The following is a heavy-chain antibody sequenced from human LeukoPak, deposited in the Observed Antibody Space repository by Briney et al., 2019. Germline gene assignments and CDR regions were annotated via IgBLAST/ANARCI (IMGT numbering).Heavy chain of an antibody. Sequence: PSETLSLTCTVSGYSISSGYYWGWIRQPPGKGREGIGSIYHSGSTYYNPSLKSRVTISVDTSKNQFSLKLSSVTAADTAVYYCARQGGSYYYYFDYWGQGTLVTVSS. CDR2: IYHSGST. CDR3: ARQGGSYYYYFDY. CDR1: GYSISSGYY. D-gene: IGHD1-26*01. J-gene: IGHJ4*02. V-gene: IGHV4-38-2*02.